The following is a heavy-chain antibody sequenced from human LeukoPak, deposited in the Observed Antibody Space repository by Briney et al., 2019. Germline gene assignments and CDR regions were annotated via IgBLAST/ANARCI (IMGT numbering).Heavy chain of an antibody. V-gene: IGHV4-61*02. D-gene: IGHD3-22*01. CDR3: ARGGDYYDSSGRGFDY. CDR1: GGSISSGSYY. Sequence: SETLSLTCTVSGGSISSGSYYWSWIRQLAGKGLEWIGRIYTSGSTNYNPSLKSRVTISVDTSKNQFSLKLSSVTAADTAVYYCARGGDYYDSSGRGFDYWGQGTLVTVSS. CDR2: IYTSGST. J-gene: IGHJ4*02.